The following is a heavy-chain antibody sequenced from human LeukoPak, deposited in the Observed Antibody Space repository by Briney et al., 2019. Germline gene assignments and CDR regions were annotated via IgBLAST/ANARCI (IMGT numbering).Heavy chain of an antibody. D-gene: IGHD5-12*01. CDR2: IYYSGST. V-gene: IGHV4-30-4*01. CDR1: GGSISSGDYY. J-gene: IGHJ6*02. Sequence: PSETLSPTCTVSGGSISSGDYYWSWIRQPPGKGLEWIGYIYYSGSTYYNPSLKSRVTISVDTSKNQFSLKLSSVTAADTAVYYCAKDRGSLYYYGMDVWGQGTTVTVSS. CDR3: AKDRGSLYYYGMDV.